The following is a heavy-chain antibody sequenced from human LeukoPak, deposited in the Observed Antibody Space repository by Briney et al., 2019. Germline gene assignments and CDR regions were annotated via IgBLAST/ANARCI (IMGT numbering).Heavy chain of an antibody. Sequence: ASVNVSCKASGYTFTSYGISWVRQAPGQGLEWMGWISAYNGTKNYAQKLQGRVTMTTDTTTSTAYMELRSLRSDDTAVYYCASLEYSGSYYAHWGRGTLVTVSS. V-gene: IGHV1-18*01. CDR1: GYTFTSYG. CDR2: ISAYNGTK. J-gene: IGHJ4*02. CDR3: ASLEYSGSYYAH. D-gene: IGHD1-26*01.